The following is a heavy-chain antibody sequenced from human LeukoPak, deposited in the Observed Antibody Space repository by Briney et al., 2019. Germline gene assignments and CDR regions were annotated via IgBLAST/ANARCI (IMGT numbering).Heavy chain of an antibody. Sequence: PGGSRRLSCAASGFTFSSSWMTWVRQAPGKGLEWVSAISGSGGSTYYADSVKGRFTISRDNSEKKLYLQMNSLRAEDTAVYYCAKDRHAPGRYCSSTSCLPFDPWGQGTLVTVSS. D-gene: IGHD2-2*01. V-gene: IGHV3-23*01. CDR3: AKDRHAPGRYCSSTSCLPFDP. J-gene: IGHJ5*02. CDR2: ISGSGGST. CDR1: GFTFSSSW.